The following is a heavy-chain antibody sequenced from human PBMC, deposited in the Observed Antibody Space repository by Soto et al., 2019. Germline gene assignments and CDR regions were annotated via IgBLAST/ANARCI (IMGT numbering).Heavy chain of an antibody. Sequence: PGGSLRLSCAASGFTFSSYAMSWVRQAPGKGLEWVSAISGSGGSTYYADSVKGRFTISRDNSKNTLYLQMNSLRAEDTAVYYCAKDLTDNSVWFLTFDSWGQGTLVTVSS. D-gene: IGHD6-19*01. V-gene: IGHV3-23*01. CDR3: AKDLTDNSVWFLTFDS. CDR2: ISGSGGST. CDR1: GFTFSSYA. J-gene: IGHJ4*02.